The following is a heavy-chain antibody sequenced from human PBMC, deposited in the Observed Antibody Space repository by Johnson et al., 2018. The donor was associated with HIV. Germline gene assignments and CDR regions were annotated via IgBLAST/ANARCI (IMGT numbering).Heavy chain of an antibody. D-gene: IGHD3-3*01. V-gene: IGHV3-30*03. CDR1: GFTFSNYG. CDR2: ISYDGSKK. J-gene: IGHJ3*01. Sequence: QVQLVESGGGVVQPGRSLRLSCVASGFTFSNYGMHWVRQAPGKGLEWVAVISYDGSKKYYADSVKGRFTISRDNSKNTLYLQVNRLRPEDTAIYYCARDRITYYDFWSGSGGAFDVWGQGTMVTVSS. CDR3: ARDRITYYDFWSGSGGAFDV.